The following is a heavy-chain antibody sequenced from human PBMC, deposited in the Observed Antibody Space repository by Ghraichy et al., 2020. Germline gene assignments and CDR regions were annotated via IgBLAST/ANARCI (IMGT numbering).Heavy chain of an antibody. D-gene: IGHD6-6*01. Sequence: ASVKVSCKVSGYTLTELSMHWVRQAPGKGLEWMGGFDPEDGETIYAQKFQGRVTMTEDTSTDTAYMELSSLRSEDTAVYYCSTVTGIAARPFDYWGQGTLVIVSS. V-gene: IGHV1-24*01. CDR1: GYTLTELS. J-gene: IGHJ4*02. CDR3: STVTGIAARPFDY. CDR2: FDPEDGET.